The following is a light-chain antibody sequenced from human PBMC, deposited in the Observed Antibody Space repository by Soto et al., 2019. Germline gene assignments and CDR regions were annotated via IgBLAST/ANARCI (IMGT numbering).Light chain of an antibody. Sequence: EIVVTQSPGTLSLSPGERATLSCRASQSVSSSYLAWYQQKPGQAPMLLIYGASSRATGIPDRFSGSGSGTDFTLTISSLETEDFAVYFCHHRNKWPYTFGQGTKVDIK. V-gene: IGKV3D-20*02. J-gene: IGKJ2*01. CDR2: GAS. CDR1: QSVSSSY. CDR3: HHRNKWPYT.